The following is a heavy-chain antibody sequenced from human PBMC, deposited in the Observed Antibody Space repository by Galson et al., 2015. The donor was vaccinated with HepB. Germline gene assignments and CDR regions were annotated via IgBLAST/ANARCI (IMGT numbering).Heavy chain of an antibody. CDR3: ARVVGARPENWFDP. D-gene: IGHD1-26*01. J-gene: IGHJ5*02. CDR2: ISAYNGNT. V-gene: IGHV1-18*04. Sequence: SVKVSCKASGYTFTSYGISWVRQAPGQGLEWMGWISAYNGNTNYAQKLQGRVTMTTDTSTSTAYMELRSLRSDDTAVYYCARVVGARPENWFDPWGQGTLVTVSS. CDR1: GYTFTSYG.